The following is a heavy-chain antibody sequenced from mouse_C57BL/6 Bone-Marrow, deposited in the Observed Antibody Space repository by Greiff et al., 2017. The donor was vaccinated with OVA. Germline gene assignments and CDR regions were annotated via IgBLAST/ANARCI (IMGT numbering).Heavy chain of an antibody. CDR1: GFSLTSYG. Sequence: VQVVESGPGLVAPSQSLSITCTVSGFSLTSYGVDWVRQSPGKGLEWLGVIWGVGSTNYNSALKSRLSISKDNSKSQVFLKMNSLQTDDTAMYYCARRANWDVFAYWGQGTLVTVSA. D-gene: IGHD4-1*01. V-gene: IGHV2-6*01. CDR2: IWGVGST. J-gene: IGHJ3*01. CDR3: ARRANWDVFAY.